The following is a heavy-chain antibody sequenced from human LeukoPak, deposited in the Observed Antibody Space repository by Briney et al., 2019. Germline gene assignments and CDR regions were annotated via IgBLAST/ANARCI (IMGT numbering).Heavy chain of an antibody. CDR1: GGTFSSYA. CDR3: ARVFSEDPGYSGYDYGY. CDR2: IIPIFGTA. Sequence: SVKVSCKASGGTFSSYAISWVRQAPGQGLEWKGRIIPIFGTANYAQKFQGRVTITADKSTSTAYMELSSLRSEDTAVYYCARVFSEDPGYSGYDYGYWGQGTLVTVSS. V-gene: IGHV1-69*06. J-gene: IGHJ4*02. D-gene: IGHD5-12*01.